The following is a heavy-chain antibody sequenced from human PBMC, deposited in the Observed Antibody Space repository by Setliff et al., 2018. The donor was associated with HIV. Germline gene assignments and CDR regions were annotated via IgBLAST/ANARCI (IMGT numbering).Heavy chain of an antibody. D-gene: IGHD3-10*01. CDR1: GGSFSDNY. J-gene: IGHJ6*03. Sequence: SETLSRKCAVYGGSFSDNYWSWIRQSPGKGLEWIGDIPHSGRTKYSPSLRSTVSISVDTSKTQFSLRLNSVTAAEPAIYYCTRRGADSYYPRPLDVWGKGTTVT. V-gene: IGHV4-34*01. CDR3: TRRGADSYYPRPLDV. CDR2: IPHSGRT.